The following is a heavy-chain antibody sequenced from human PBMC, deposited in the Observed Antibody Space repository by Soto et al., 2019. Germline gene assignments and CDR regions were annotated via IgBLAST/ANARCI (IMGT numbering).Heavy chain of an antibody. J-gene: IGHJ6*02. CDR3: ARAACSSTSCYNYYHYGMDV. Sequence: VIVCCKASGYTFTTYSMHWVRQAPGQRLEWMGWIHAGNGNTEHSQKFQGRVTITRDTSASTAYLELGSLRSEDTAVYYCARAACSSTSCYNYYHYGMDVWGQGTAVTVSS. V-gene: IGHV1-3*01. CDR1: GYTFTTYS. CDR2: IHAGNGNT. D-gene: IGHD2-2*01.